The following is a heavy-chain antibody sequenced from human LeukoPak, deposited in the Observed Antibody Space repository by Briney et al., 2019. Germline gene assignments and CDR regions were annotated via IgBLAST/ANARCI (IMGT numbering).Heavy chain of an antibody. Sequence: GGSLRLSCAASGFTFSSYAMSWVRQAPGKGLEWVSAISGSGGSTYYADSVKGRFTISRDNSKNTLYLQMNSLRAEDTAVYYCASGSGQRPYYYYSMDVWGQGTTVTVSS. D-gene: IGHD3-10*01. CDR3: ASGSGQRPYYYYSMDV. J-gene: IGHJ6*02. CDR1: GFTFSSYA. CDR2: ISGSGGST. V-gene: IGHV3-23*01.